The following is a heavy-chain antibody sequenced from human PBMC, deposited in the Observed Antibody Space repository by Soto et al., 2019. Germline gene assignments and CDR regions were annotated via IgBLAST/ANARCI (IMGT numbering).Heavy chain of an antibody. Sequence: GGSLRFSCAASGFTFSSYWMHWVRQAPGKGLVWVSRINSDGSSTSYADSVKGRFTISRDNAKNTLYLQMNSLRAEDTAVYYCARGGEQWLVRDPLDYWGQGTLVTVSS. V-gene: IGHV3-74*01. CDR3: ARGGEQWLVRDPLDY. CDR2: INSDGSST. CDR1: GFTFSSYW. J-gene: IGHJ4*02. D-gene: IGHD6-19*01.